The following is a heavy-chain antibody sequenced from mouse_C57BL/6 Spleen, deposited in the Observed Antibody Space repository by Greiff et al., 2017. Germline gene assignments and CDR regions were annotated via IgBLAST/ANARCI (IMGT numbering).Heavy chain of an antibody. CDR3: ARFGYYGSSPLFDY. J-gene: IGHJ2*01. Sequence: QVQLKQSGAELVKPGASVKISCKASGYAFSSYWMNWVKQRPGKGLEWIGQIYPGDGDTNYNGKFKGKATLTADKSSSTAYMQLSSLTSEDSAVYFCARFGYYGSSPLFDYWGQGTTLTVSS. V-gene: IGHV1-80*01. CDR1: GYAFSSYW. CDR2: IYPGDGDT. D-gene: IGHD1-1*01.